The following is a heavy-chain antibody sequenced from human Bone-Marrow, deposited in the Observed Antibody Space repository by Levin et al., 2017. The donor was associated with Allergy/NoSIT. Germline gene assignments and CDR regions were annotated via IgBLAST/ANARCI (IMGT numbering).Heavy chain of an antibody. V-gene: IGHV3-74*01. CDR3: VRDGMSTLPLDY. Sequence: GGSLRLSCAASGFTFSTHWMHWVRQAPGKGLVWVSLITSDGSTTLYADSVRGRFTISRDNAKNILYLQMNSLRAEDTAVYYCVRDGMSTLPLDYWGQGTLVTVSS. J-gene: IGHJ4*02. CDR2: ITSDGSTT. D-gene: IGHD5/OR15-5a*01. CDR1: GFTFSTHW.